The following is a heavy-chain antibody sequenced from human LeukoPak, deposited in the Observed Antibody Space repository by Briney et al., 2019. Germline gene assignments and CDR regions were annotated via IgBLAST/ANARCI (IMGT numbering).Heavy chain of an antibody. J-gene: IGHJ4*02. CDR2: ISSSSSTI. CDR1: GFTFNIDN. V-gene: IGHV3-48*02. Sequence: PGGSLRLSCAAPGFTFNIDNMKWGRPAPGEGVEWVSYISSSSSTIYYADSVKGRFTISRDNAKNSLYLHMNSLKDEDTAVYYCARGALDFDYWGQGTLVTVSS. CDR3: ARGALDFDY.